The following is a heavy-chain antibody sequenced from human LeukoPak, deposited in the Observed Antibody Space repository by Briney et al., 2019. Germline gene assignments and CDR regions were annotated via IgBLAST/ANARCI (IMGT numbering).Heavy chain of an antibody. CDR2: ISAYNGNT. Sequence: ASVKVSCKASGYTFTSYTITWVRQAPGQGLEWMGWISAYNGNTNYAQKFQDRVTMTTDTSTSTAYMELRGLRSDDTAVYYCARGHDFVWGSYRTSFDYWGQGTLVTVSS. J-gene: IGHJ4*02. CDR1: GYTFTSYT. CDR3: ARGHDFVWGSYRTSFDY. V-gene: IGHV1-18*04. D-gene: IGHD3-16*02.